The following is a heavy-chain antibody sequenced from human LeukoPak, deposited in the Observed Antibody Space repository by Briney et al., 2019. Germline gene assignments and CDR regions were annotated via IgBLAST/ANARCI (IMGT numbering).Heavy chain of an antibody. CDR1: GGSISSYY. CDR3: ARKAAAGIPPLYNWFDP. J-gene: IGHJ5*02. CDR2: IYYSGST. Sequence: SETLSLTCTVSGGSISSYYWSWIRQPPGKGLEWIGYIYYSGSTNYNPSLKSRVTISVDTSKNQFSLKLSFVTAADTAVYYCARKAAAGIPPLYNWFDPWGQGTLVTVSA. D-gene: IGHD6-13*01. V-gene: IGHV4-59*01.